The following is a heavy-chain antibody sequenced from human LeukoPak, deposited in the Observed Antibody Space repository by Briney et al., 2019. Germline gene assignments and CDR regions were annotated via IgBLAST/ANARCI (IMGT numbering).Heavy chain of an antibody. Sequence: PSETLSLTCTVSGGSISSSSYYWGWIRQPPGKGLEWIGSIYYSGSTYYNPSLKSRVTISVDTSKNQFSLKLSSVTAADTAVYYCARDQGNYPYWGQGTLVTVSS. CDR1: GGSISSSSYY. CDR2: IYYSGST. J-gene: IGHJ4*02. V-gene: IGHV4-39*02. D-gene: IGHD4-11*01. CDR3: ARDQGNYPY.